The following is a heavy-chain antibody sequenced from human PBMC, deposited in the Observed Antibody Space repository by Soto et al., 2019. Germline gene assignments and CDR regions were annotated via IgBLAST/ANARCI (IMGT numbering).Heavy chain of an antibody. Sequence: QVQLVQSGAEVKKPGSSVKVSCKASGGTFSRNDISWVRQAPGQGLEWMGGIIPLFGTAKYAQKFQGRLSIPADESTSTVYMDLSSLRSEDAAVYYCARQFDNDSSGYYYAYWGQGTLVTVSS. D-gene: IGHD3-22*01. J-gene: IGHJ4*02. CDR3: ARQFDNDSSGYYYAY. V-gene: IGHV1-69*01. CDR1: GGTFSRND. CDR2: IIPLFGTA.